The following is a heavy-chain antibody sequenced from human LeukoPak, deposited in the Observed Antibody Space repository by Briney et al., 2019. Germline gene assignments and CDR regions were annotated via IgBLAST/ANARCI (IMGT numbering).Heavy chain of an antibody. Sequence: GGSLRLSCAASGFTFSNYAMSWVRQAPGKGLEWVSTISGSGGSTYYVDSVKGRFTVSRDNSKNTLYVQMNSPRAEDTAVYYCAKALQVDYYYYYMDVWGKGTTVTVSS. CDR2: ISGSGGST. J-gene: IGHJ6*03. D-gene: IGHD1-1*01. V-gene: IGHV3-23*01. CDR3: AKALQVDYYYYYMDV. CDR1: GFTFSNYA.